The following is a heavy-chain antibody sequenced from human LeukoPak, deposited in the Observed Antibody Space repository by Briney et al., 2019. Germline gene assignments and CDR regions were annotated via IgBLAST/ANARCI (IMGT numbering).Heavy chain of an antibody. J-gene: IGHJ4*02. CDR1: GGSINLYY. Sequence: KTSETLSLTCTVSGGSINLYYWSWIRQPPGKELEWIGYIYYSGSTAYNPSLKSRVTISVDTSKNQFSLNLSSVTAADTAIYYCARGRRTSQYFYDSSTYFDYWGQGTLVTVSS. V-gene: IGHV4-59*01. D-gene: IGHD3-22*01. CDR3: ARGRRTSQYFYDSSTYFDY. CDR2: IYYSGST.